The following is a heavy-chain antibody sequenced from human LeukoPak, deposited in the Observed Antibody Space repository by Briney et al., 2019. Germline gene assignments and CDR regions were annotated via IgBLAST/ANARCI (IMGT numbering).Heavy chain of an antibody. V-gene: IGHV4-34*01. CDR1: GGSFSGYY. D-gene: IGHD3-10*01. Sequence: PSETLSLTCAVYGGSFSGYYWSWNRQPPGKGLEWIGEINHSGSTNYNPSLKSRVTISVDTSKNQFSLKLSSVTAADTAVYYCARGRRFLVQGVITRSIPYYFDYWGQGTLVTVSS. CDR2: INHSGST. CDR3: ARGRRFLVQGVITRSIPYYFDY. J-gene: IGHJ4*02.